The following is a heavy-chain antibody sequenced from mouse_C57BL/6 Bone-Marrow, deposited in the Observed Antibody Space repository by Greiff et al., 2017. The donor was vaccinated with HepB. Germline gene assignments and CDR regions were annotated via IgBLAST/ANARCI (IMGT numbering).Heavy chain of an antibody. CDR1: GFTFSDYG. CDR2: ISNLAYSI. J-gene: IGHJ1*03. D-gene: IGHD2-10*02. Sequence: EVKLVESGGGLVQPGGSLKLSCAASGFTFSDYGMAWVRQAPRKGPEWVAFISNLAYSIYYADTVTGRFTISRENAKNTLYLEMSSLRSEDTAMYYCARYGNYGWYFDVWGTGTTVTVSS. CDR3: ARYGNYGWYFDV. V-gene: IGHV5-15*04.